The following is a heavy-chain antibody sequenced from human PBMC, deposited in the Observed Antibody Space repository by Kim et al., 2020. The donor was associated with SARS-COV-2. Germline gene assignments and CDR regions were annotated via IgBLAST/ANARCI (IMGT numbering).Heavy chain of an antibody. Sequence: TYTNPSLRCRVTRSVDTSKKQFSLRLSSVTAADAAVYYCARHLRNWYFDLWGRGTLVTVSS. CDR3: ARHLRNWYFDL. CDR2: T. J-gene: IGHJ2*01. V-gene: IGHV4-39*01.